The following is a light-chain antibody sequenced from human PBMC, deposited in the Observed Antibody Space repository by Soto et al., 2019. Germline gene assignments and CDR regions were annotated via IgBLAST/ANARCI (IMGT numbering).Light chain of an antibody. Sequence: DIQMTQSPSSLSASVGDRVTITCRASQSISTYVNWYQQKPGKPPNLLINAASSLQSGVPSRFRGSGSGTDFTLPISSLQPEDCATYYCQQTYGTPLTFGGGTKVEIK. CDR2: AAS. CDR3: QQTYGTPLT. CDR1: QSISTY. J-gene: IGKJ4*01. V-gene: IGKV1-39*01.